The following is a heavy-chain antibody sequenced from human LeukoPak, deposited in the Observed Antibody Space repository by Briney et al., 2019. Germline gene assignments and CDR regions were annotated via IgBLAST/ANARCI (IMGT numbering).Heavy chain of an antibody. CDR3: ARDSYGSGSHDY. Sequence: GRSLRLSCAASGFTFSSYGMHWVRQAPGKGLEWVAVIWYDGSNKYYADSVKGRFTISRDNSKNTLYLQMNSLRAEDTAVYYCARDSYGSGSHDYWGQGTLVTVSS. CDR2: IWYDGSNK. J-gene: IGHJ4*02. V-gene: IGHV3-33*01. D-gene: IGHD3-10*01. CDR1: GFTFSSYG.